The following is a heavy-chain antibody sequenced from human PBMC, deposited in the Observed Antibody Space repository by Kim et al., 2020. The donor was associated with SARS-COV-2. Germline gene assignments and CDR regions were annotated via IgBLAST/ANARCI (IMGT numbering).Heavy chain of an antibody. Sequence: SETLSLTCAVYGGSFSDYQWTWIRQPPGKGLEWIGEINHSGTTTYNPSLKSRVTISVDPSKNQFSLSLGSVTAADTAVYYCARSHGVTTGFDFWGQGILV. D-gene: IGHD4-17*01. CDR2: INHSGTT. V-gene: IGHV4-34*01. CDR3: ARSHGVTTGFDF. J-gene: IGHJ4*02. CDR1: GGSFSDYQ.